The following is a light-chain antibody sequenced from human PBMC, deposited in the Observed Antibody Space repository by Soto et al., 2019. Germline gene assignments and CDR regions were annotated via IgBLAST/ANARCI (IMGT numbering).Light chain of an antibody. V-gene: IGLV3-21*04. CDR2: YDS. CDR3: QVCDSSSDHHV. J-gene: IGLJ2*01. CDR1: NIGSKS. Sequence: SSELTQPPSVSVAPGKTARITCGGNNIGSKSVHWYQQKPGQAPVLVIYYDSDRPSGIPERFSGSNSGNTATLTISRVEAGDEADYYCQVCDSSSDHHVFGGGTKLTVL.